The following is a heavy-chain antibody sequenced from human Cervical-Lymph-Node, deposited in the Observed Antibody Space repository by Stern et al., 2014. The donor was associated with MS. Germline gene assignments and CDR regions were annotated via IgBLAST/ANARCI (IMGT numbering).Heavy chain of an antibody. CDR2: INSDGSDT. CDR3: ARGSAMDV. V-gene: IGHV3-74*02. J-gene: IGHJ6*02. Sequence: VQLVESGGGLVQRGGSLRLSCAVSGFSLSSYWMHWARQVPGKGLVWVSRINSDGSDTSYADYVKGRFTISRDNAKNTLYLQMNSLRDEDTAVYYCARGSAMDVWGQGTTVTVSS. CDR1: GFSLSSYW.